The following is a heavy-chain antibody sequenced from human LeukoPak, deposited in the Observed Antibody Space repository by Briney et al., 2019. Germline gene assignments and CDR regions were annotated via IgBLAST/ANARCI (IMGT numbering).Heavy chain of an antibody. CDR2: IIPIFGTA. CDR1: GGTFSSYA. CDR3: ATPGKGGYSYGYDNDY. D-gene: IGHD5-18*01. V-gene: IGHV1-69*05. Sequence: SVKVSCKASGGTFSSYAISWVRQAPGQGLEWMGRIIPIFGTANYAQKFQGRVTITTDESTTAAYMELSSLRSEDTAVYYCATPGKGGYSYGYDNDYWGQGTLVTVSS. J-gene: IGHJ4*02.